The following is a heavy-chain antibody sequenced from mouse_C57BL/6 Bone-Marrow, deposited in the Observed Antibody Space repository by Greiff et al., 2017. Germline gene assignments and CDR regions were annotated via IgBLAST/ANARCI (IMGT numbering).Heavy chain of an antibody. V-gene: IGHV5-17*01. CDR2: ISSGSSTI. Sequence: EVKVVESGGGLVKPGGSLKLSCAASGFTFSDYGMHWVRQAPEKGLEWVAYISSGSSTIYYADTVKGRFTISRDNAKNNLFLQMTRLRSEDTAMFYCARPTTVVPFAYWGQGTLVTVSA. CDR3: ARPTTVVPFAY. CDR1: GFTFSDYG. D-gene: IGHD1-1*01. J-gene: IGHJ3*01.